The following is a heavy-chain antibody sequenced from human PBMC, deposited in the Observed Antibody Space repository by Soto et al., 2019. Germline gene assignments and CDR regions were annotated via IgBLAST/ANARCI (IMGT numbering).Heavy chain of an antibody. CDR2: INAGSGDT. CDR1: GYTFNRHT. V-gene: IGHV1-3*01. J-gene: IGHJ4*02. CDR3: AREGGYNVWSGLGH. Sequence: ASVKVSCKASGYTFNRHTMHWVRQAPGQRLEWMGRINAGSGDTKNSQKFQGRVTLTADTSASAAYMELSSLRSEDTAVYYCAREGGYNVWSGLGHWGQGTLLTVS. D-gene: IGHD3-3*01.